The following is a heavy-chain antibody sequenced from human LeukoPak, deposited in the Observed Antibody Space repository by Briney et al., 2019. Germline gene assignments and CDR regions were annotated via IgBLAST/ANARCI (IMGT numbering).Heavy chain of an antibody. CDR1: GGTCSSYT. D-gene: IGHD3-22*01. J-gene: IGHJ4*02. Sequence: ASVKVSCKASGGTCSSYTISWVRQAPGQGLEWMGRIIPILGIANYAQKFQGRVTITADKSTSTAYMELSSLRSEDTAVYYCAREQDSSGYSRRFDYWGQGTLVTVSS. CDR3: AREQDSSGYSRRFDY. CDR2: IIPILGIA. V-gene: IGHV1-69*02.